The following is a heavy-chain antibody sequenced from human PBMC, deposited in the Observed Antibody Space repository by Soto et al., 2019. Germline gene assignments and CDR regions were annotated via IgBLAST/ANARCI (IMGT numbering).Heavy chain of an antibody. CDR1: GFTFSSYA. Sequence: GGSLRLSCAASGFTFSSYAMSWVRQAPGKGLEWVSAISGSGGSTYYADSVKGRFTISRDNSKNTLYLQMNSLRAEDTAVYYCAKTQKAYCGGDCYSAFDYWGQGTLVTVSS. CDR2: ISGSGGST. J-gene: IGHJ4*02. D-gene: IGHD2-21*02. CDR3: AKTQKAYCGGDCYSAFDY. V-gene: IGHV3-23*01.